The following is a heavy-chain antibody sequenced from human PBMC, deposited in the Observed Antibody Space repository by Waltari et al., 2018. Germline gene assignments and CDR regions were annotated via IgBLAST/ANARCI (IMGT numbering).Heavy chain of an antibody. D-gene: IGHD3-22*01. J-gene: IGHJ4*02. CDR3: ASWRDNYYDSSGYYDY. CDR1: GGSISSSNW. CDR2: IYHSGST. Sequence: QVQLQESGPGLVKPSGTLSLTCAVSGGSISSSNWWSWVRQPPGKGLEWIGEIYHSGSTNYNPSRKSRVTISVDKSKNQFSLKLSSVTAADTAVYYCASWRDNYYDSSGYYDYWGQGTLVTVSS. V-gene: IGHV4-4*02.